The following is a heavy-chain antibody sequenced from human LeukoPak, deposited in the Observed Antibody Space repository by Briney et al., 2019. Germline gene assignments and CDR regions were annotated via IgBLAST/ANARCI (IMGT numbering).Heavy chain of an antibody. D-gene: IGHD3-3*01. V-gene: IGHV4-59*08. CDR1: GGSISSYY. CDR3: AGELRFLEWLSDPHYYYYYGMDV. CDR2: TYYSGST. J-gene: IGHJ6*02. Sequence: PSETLSLTCTVSGGSISSYYWSWIRQPPGKGLEWIGYTYYSGSTNYNPSLKSRVTISVDTSKNQFSLKLSSVTAADTAVYYCAGELRFLEWLSDPHYYYYYGMDVWGQGTTVTVSS.